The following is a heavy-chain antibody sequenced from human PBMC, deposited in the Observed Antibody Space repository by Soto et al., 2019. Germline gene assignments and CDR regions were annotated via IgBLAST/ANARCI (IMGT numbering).Heavy chain of an antibody. V-gene: IGHV3-49*03. J-gene: IGHJ4*02. Sequence: GGSLRLSCTASGFTFGDYAMSWFRQAPGKGLEWVGFIRSKAYGGTTEYAASVKGRFTISRDDSKSIAYLQMNSLKTEDTAVYYCTRWYYDFWSGYYGPFDYWGQGTLVTVSS. CDR2: IRSKAYGGTT. CDR3: TRWYYDFWSGYYGPFDY. D-gene: IGHD3-3*01. CDR1: GFTFGDYA.